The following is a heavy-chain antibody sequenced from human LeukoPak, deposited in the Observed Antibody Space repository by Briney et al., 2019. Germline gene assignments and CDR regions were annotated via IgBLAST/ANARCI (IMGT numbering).Heavy chain of an antibody. CDR2: IYSGGNT. J-gene: IGHJ4*02. D-gene: IGHD3-10*01. V-gene: IGHV3-53*01. CDR3: AKDSLLWFGEDYYDY. CDR1: GFTFSSYE. Sequence: PGGSLRLSCAASGFTFSSYEMNWVRQAPGKGLEWVSFIYSGGNTYYADSVKGRFTISRDNSKNTVHLQMNSLRAEDTAVYYCAKDSLLWFGEDYYDYWGQGTLVTVSS.